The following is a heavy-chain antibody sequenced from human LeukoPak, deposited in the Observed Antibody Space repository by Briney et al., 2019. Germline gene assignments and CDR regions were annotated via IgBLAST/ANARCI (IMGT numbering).Heavy chain of an antibody. V-gene: IGHV5-10-1*01. D-gene: IGHD5-24*01. CDR1: GYTFTSYW. CDR3: ARHWADGQIQY. J-gene: IGHJ4*02. CDR2: IDPTDSYT. Sequence: GESLKISCKTSGYTFTSYWISWVRQMPGKGLEWMGRIDPTDSYTTYSPSLQGHVTISVDKSSDTAYLQWSSLKASDSAMYYCARHWADGQIQYWGQGTLVTVSS.